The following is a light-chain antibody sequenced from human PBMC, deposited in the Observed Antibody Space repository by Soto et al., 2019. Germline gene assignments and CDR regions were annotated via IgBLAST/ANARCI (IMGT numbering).Light chain of an antibody. V-gene: IGLV2-14*01. J-gene: IGLJ2*01. Sequence: QSALTQPASVSGSPGQSITMSCTGTSSDVGGYNHVSWYQHSPGKAPKLILFAVSDRPSGVSHRFSGSKSGNTASLIISGLQADDEADYYCCSYTSLSTVVFGGGAKLTVL. CDR1: SSDVGGYNH. CDR2: AVS. CDR3: CSYTSLSTVV.